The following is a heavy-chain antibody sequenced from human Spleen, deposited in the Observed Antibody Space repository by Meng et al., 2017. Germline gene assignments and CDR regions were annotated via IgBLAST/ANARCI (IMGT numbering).Heavy chain of an antibody. J-gene: IGHJ6*02. CDR2: ISTSGSTI. V-gene: IGHV3-48*03. Sequence: GESLKISCTASGFTFSSYEMNWVRQAPGKGLEWVSYISTSGSTIYYADSVKGRFTISRDNAKNSLYLQMNSLRAEDTAVYYCARDLSSSASYYYYGMDVWGQGTMVTVSS. D-gene: IGHD6-6*01. CDR1: GFTFSSYE. CDR3: ARDLSSSASYYYYGMDV.